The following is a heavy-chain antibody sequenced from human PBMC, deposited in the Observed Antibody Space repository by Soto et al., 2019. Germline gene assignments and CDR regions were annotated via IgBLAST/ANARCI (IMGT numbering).Heavy chain of an antibody. CDR2: ISYDGSNE. CDR1: GFTFSTHD. V-gene: IGHV3-30*03. J-gene: IGHJ4*02. CDR3: GWVARCCSNTPCYTVDL. D-gene: IGHD2-2*02. Sequence: PGGSLRLSFAASGFTFSTHDMHWVRQAPGKGLEWVALISYDGSNEDYAGSVKGRFTISRANSKNTLYLQMNSLRPEDPAICYAGWVARCCSNTPCYTVDLWGQGALVTVSS.